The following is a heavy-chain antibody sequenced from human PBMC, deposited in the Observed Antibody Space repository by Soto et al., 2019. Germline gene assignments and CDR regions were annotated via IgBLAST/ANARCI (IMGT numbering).Heavy chain of an antibody. CDR3: ARPSNDDNSYSGMDV. J-gene: IGHJ6*02. Sequence: PSDTLSLTCTVCGRSLSSSSYYWGWLRQPPGKGLEWIGSIYYSGSTYYNPSLKSRVTISVDTPKNQFSLKLSSVTAADTAVYYCARPSNDDNSYSGMDVWGQETTVTISS. V-gene: IGHV4-39*01. CDR1: GRSLSSSSYY. CDR2: IYYSGST. D-gene: IGHD1-1*01.